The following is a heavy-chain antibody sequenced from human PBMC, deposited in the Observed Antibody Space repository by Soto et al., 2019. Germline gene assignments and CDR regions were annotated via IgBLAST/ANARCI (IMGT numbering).Heavy chain of an antibody. D-gene: IGHD3-10*01. J-gene: IGHJ6*03. CDR3: AKNGWFGDIDLYYYMDV. V-gene: IGHV3-30*18. CDR2: ISYDGSNK. Sequence: GGSLRLSCAASGFTFSSYAMSWVRQAPGKGLEWVAVISYDGSNKYYADSVKGRFTISRDNSKNTLYLQMNSLRAEDTAVYYCAKNGWFGDIDLYYYMDVWGKGTTVTVSS. CDR1: GFTFSSYA.